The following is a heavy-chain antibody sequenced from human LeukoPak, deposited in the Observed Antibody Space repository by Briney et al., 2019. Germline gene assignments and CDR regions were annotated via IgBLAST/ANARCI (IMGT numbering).Heavy chain of an antibody. J-gene: IGHJ4*02. Sequence: GASVKVSCKASGYTFTSYYMHWVRQAPRQGLEWMGIINPSGGSTSYAQKFQGRVTITADKSTSTAYMELSSLRSEDTAVYYCARAPSSYGSGPHFDYWGQGTLVTVSS. D-gene: IGHD3-10*01. CDR3: ARAPSSYGSGPHFDY. CDR1: GYTFTSYY. CDR2: INPSGGST. V-gene: IGHV1-46*01.